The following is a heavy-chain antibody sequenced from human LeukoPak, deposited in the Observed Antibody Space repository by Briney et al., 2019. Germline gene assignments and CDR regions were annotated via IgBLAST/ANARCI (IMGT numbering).Heavy chain of an antibody. J-gene: IGHJ6*03. D-gene: IGHD3-16*02. CDR1: GGSFSGYY. Sequence: SETLSLTCAVYGGSFSGYYWGWIRQPPGKGLEWIGSIYHSGSTYYNPSLKSRVTISVDTSKNQFSLKLSSVTAADTAVYYCARENDYVWGSYRYNNYYMDVWSKGTTVTVSS. CDR3: ARENDYVWGSYRYNNYYMDV. CDR2: IYHSGST. V-gene: IGHV4-38-2*02.